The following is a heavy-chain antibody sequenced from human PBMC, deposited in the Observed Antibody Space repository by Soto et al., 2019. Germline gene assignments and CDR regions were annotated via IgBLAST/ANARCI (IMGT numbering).Heavy chain of an antibody. CDR3: ARGEGGGKERDYYYYYGMDV. V-gene: IGHV4-30-4*01. J-gene: IGHJ6*02. CDR2: IYYSGST. D-gene: IGHD1-1*01. Sequence: QVQLQESGPGLVKPSQTLSLTCTVSGGSISSGDYYWSWIRQPPGKGLEWIGYIYYSGSTYYNPSLKSRVTRAVDTAKNQFSLKLSPVTAADTAVYYCARGEGGGKERDYYYYYGMDVWGQGTTVTVSS. CDR1: GGSISSGDYY.